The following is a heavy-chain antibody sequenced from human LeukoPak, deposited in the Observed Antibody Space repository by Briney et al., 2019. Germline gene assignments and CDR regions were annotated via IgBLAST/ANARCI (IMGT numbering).Heavy chain of an antibody. CDR1: GFSFSTFS. CDR2: ISSSSTYI. V-gene: IGHV3-21*01. J-gene: IGHJ4*02. CDR3: VRDQSGMSFDY. Sequence: KSGGSLRLSCETSGFSFSTFSMNWVRQAPGKGLEWVSSISSSSTYIYYADSVKGRFTISRDNAKNALYLQMNSLRAEDTAVYYCVRDQSGMSFDYWGQGTLVPVSS.